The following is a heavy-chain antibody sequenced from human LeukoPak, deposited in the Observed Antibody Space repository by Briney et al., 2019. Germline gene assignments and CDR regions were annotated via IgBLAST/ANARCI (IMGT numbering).Heavy chain of an antibody. CDR3: AKTNLIVVPSTIRRGGFFVY. J-gene: IGHJ4*02. Sequence: GGSLRLSCRTSGFTFSSYAMSWVRQAPGKGLEWVSAIGGSGGSTYSADSVKGRFTISRDNSKNILYLQMNSLRAEDTAIYYCAKTNLIVVPSTIRRGGFFVYWGQGTLVTVSS. CDR1: GFTFSSYA. CDR2: IGGSGGST. D-gene: IGHD2-2*01. V-gene: IGHV3-23*01.